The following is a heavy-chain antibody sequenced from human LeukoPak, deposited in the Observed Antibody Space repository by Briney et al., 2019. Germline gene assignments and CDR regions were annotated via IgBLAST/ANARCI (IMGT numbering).Heavy chain of an antibody. V-gene: IGHV3-23*01. CDR1: GLTFSSYA. Sequence: GGSLRLSCAVSGLTFSSYAMTWVRQAPGKGLEWVSTIRGSGDNTYHADSVKGRLTISRDNSKSTLYLQMNSLRAEDTAVYYCAKGPQSNAQYHFDYWGQGTLVTVSS. CDR3: AKGPQSNAQYHFDY. CDR2: IRGSGDNT. D-gene: IGHD3-16*01. J-gene: IGHJ4*02.